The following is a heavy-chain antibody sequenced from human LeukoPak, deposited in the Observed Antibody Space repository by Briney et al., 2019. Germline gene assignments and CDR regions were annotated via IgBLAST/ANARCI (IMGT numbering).Heavy chain of an antibody. V-gene: IGHV1-2*06. D-gene: IGHD3-3*01. CDR2: INPNSGGT. CDR3: ARAYYDFWSGYQEGHYYYMDV. Sequence: ASVKVSCKASGYTFTGYYMNWVRQAPGQGLEWMGRINPNSGGTNYAQKFQGRVTMTRDTSISTAYMELSRLRSDDTAVYYCARAYYDFWSGYQEGHYYYMDVWGKGTTVTVSS. J-gene: IGHJ6*03. CDR1: GYTFTGYY.